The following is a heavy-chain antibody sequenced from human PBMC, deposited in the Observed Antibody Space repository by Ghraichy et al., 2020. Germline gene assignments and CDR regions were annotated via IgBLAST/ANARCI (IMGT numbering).Heavy chain of an antibody. Sequence: GGSLRLSCVGSGFTISSYSMNWVRQSPGKGLEWVSYITSSGRTISYADSVKGRFTISRDNAQNSLYLQMKSLRDEDTAVYYCARGSTVVRFFYYDGMDVWGQGTTVTVSS. V-gene: IGHV3-48*02. CDR1: GFTISSYS. J-gene: IGHJ6*02. CDR3: ARGSTVVRFFYYDGMDV. CDR2: ITSSGRTI. D-gene: IGHD4-23*01.